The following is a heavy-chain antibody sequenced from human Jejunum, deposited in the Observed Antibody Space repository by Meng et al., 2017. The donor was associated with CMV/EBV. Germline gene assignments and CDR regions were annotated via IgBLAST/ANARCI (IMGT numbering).Heavy chain of an antibody. CDR1: GFSLTSNPVG. CDR3: VHRKDYGCNWNGGSADF. CDR2: IDWDDDK. Sequence: QITLNESRLARVKPAQTPTLTCSFSGFSLTSNPVGVGSIRQPTGKALEWLAFIDWDDDKRYNPSLKNRLTITKDAPKNQVVLTMTNMDPADTATYHCVHRKDYGCNWNGGSADFWGQGALVTVSS. J-gene: IGHJ4*01. V-gene: IGHV2-5*02. D-gene: IGHD3-10*01.